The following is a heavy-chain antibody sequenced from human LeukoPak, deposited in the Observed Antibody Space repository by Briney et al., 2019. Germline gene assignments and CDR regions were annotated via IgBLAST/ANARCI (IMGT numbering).Heavy chain of an antibody. CDR3: YTSAGY. D-gene: IGHD1-14*01. V-gene: IGHV3-74*03. CDR1: GFTFSNNW. Sequence: PGESLRLSCAASGFTFSNNWMHWVRQAPGKGLVCVSRIKTDGISTTYADSVKGRFTISKDNAKNTLYLLMNSLRAVDTAVYYCYTSAGYWGRGTLVTVSS. CDR2: IKTDGIST. J-gene: IGHJ4*02.